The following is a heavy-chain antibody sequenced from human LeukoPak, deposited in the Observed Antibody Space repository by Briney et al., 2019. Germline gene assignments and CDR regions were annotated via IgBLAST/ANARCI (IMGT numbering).Heavy chain of an antibody. CDR2: IKQDGSEK. V-gene: IGHV3-7*01. CDR1: GFTFSNFA. CDR3: ARGAYSSGWPVFDY. D-gene: IGHD6-19*01. Sequence: PGGSLRLSCAASGFTFSNFAMSWVRQAPGKGLEWVANIKQDGSEKYYVDSVKGRFTISRDNAKNSLYLQMNSLRAEDTAVYYCARGAYSSGWPVFDYWGQGTLVTVSS. J-gene: IGHJ4*02.